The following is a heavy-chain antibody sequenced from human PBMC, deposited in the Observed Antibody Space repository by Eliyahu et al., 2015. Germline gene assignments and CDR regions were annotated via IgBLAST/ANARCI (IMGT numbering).Heavy chain of an antibody. J-gene: IGHJ6*02. CDR3: ARAFDSWRKVPYYYYGMDV. V-gene: IGHV4-59*01. CDR2: IYYSGST. CDR1: GGSISSYY. D-gene: IGHD3-16*01. Sequence: QVQLQESGPGLVKPSETLSLTCTVSGGSISSYYWSWIRQPPGKVLEWIGYIYYSGSTNYNPSLKSRVTISVDTSKNQFSLKLSSVTAADTAVYYCARAFDSWRKVPYYYYGMDVWGQGTTVTVSS.